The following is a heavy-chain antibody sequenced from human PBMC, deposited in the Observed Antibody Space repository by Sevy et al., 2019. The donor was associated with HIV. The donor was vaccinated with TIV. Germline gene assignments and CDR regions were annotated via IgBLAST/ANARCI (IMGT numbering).Heavy chain of an antibody. D-gene: IGHD6-13*01. CDR1: GGSISRSNYY. CDR2: IYYSGST. CDR3: ARVTWYTSSWYWFEP. J-gene: IGHJ5*02. Sequence: SETLSLTCTVSGGSISRSNYYWGWIRQPPGKGLEWIGSIYYSGSTDYKPSLKSRVTISVDTSKNQFSLKLSSVTAADTAVYYCARVTWYTSSWYWFEPWGQGTLVTVSS. V-gene: IGHV4-39*01.